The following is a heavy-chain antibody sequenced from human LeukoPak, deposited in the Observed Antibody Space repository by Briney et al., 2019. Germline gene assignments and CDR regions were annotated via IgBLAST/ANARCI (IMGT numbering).Heavy chain of an antibody. CDR1: GFTFSRYW. V-gene: IGHV3-74*01. Sequence: GGSLRLSCAASGFTFSRYWMHWVRQAPGKGLVWVSRINGDGSTTSYADSVKGGFTISRDNAKNTLYLQMNSLRAEDTAVYYCETGNYYDSRGYYTFGHWGQGTLVTVSS. D-gene: IGHD3-22*01. J-gene: IGHJ1*01. CDR3: ETGNYYDSRGYYTFGH. CDR2: INGDGSTT.